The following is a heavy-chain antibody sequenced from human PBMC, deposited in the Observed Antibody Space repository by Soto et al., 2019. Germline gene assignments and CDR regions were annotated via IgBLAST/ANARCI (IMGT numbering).Heavy chain of an antibody. J-gene: IGHJ6*02. CDR2: IYYSGST. CDR3: ARDVKDYDFYGMDV. Sequence: QVQLQESGPGLVKPSQTLSLTCTVSGGSISSGDYYWSWIRQPPGKGLEWIGYIYYSGSTSYNPSLQSRFTISLDTSKNQICLNLTSVTAADTAVYYCARDVKDYDFYGMDVWGPGTTVTVSS. CDR1: GGSISSGDYY. V-gene: IGHV4-30-4*01.